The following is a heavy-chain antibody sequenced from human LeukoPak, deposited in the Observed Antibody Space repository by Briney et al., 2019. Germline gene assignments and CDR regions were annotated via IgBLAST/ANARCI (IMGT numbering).Heavy chain of an antibody. CDR2: ISGSGGST. V-gene: IGHV3-23*01. Sequence: GGSLRLSCAASGFTFSSYGMSWVRQAPGKGLEWVSAISGSGGSTYYADSVKGRFTISRDNSKNTLYLQMNSLRAEDTAVYYCVRERFHGSGAPKFDFWGQGTLVTVSS. D-gene: IGHD3-10*01. CDR1: GFTFSSYG. J-gene: IGHJ4*02. CDR3: VRERFHGSGAPKFDF.